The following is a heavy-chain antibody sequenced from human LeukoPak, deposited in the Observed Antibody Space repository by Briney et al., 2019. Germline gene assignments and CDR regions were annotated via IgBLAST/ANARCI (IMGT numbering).Heavy chain of an antibody. CDR2: ISGRAERT. Sequence: PGGSLRLSCAASRFTFSIYAMGWLRQAPGKGLEWVSVISGRAERTYYAASVKGRFTISSDNALDTLYLQMNMLRAEERAVYYCAKSFFPGGSSFTFDIWGQGTLVTVSS. CDR1: RFTFSIYA. J-gene: IGHJ3*02. D-gene: IGHD3-10*01. CDR3: AKSFFPGGSSFTFDI. V-gene: IGHV3-23*01.